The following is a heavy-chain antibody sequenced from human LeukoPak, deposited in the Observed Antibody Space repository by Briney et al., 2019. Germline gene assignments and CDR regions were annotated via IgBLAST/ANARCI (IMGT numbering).Heavy chain of an antibody. D-gene: IGHD2-2*01. CDR3: ARVECSSTSCYADY. CDR2: ISSSSSYI. J-gene: IGHJ4*02. Sequence: GGSLRLSCATSGFTFSTYGFHWVRQAPGKGLEWVSSISSSSSYIYYADSVKGRFTISRDNAKNSLYLQMNSLRAEDTAVYYCARVECSSTSCYADYWGQGTLVTVSS. V-gene: IGHV3-21*01. CDR1: GFTFSTYG.